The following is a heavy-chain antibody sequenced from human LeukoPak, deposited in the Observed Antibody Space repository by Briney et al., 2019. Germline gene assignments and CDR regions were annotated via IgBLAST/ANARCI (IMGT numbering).Heavy chain of an antibody. D-gene: IGHD2-15*01. CDR3: VRHLSAGRPAFDI. CDR2: IYYSGST. V-gene: IGHV4-59*08. J-gene: IGHJ3*02. Sequence: SETLSLTCTVSGGSINSYYWSWIRQPPGKGLEWIGYIYYSGSTNYNPSLKSRVTITVDTSNNKFSLKLTSLTAADTAVYYCVRHLSAGRPAFDIWGQGTMVTVSS. CDR1: GGSINSYY.